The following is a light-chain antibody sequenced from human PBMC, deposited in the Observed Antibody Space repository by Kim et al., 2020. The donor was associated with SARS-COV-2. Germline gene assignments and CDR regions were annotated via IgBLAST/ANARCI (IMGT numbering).Light chain of an antibody. V-gene: IGLV6-57*01. CDR1: SGSIASNY. CDR2: EDN. CDR3: QSYDSSNRV. Sequence: GKTVTISCTRSSGSIASNYVQWYQQRPGSSPTTVIYEDNQRHSGVPDRFSGSIDSSSNSASLTISGLKTEDEADYYCQSYDSSNRVFGGGTKVTVL. J-gene: IGLJ3*02.